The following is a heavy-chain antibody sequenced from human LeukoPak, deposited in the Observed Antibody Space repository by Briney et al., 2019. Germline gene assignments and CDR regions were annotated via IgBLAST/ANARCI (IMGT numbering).Heavy chain of an antibody. J-gene: IGHJ5*02. V-gene: IGHV1-46*03. D-gene: IGHD3-3*01. CDR2: INPSGGST. CDR3: ARAGYDCWSGSSFDP. CDR1: GYTFTSYY. Sequence: GASVKVSCKASGYTFTSYYMHWVRQAPGQGLEWMGIINPSGGSTSYAQKFQGRVTMTRDTSTSTVYMELSSLRSEDTAVYYCARAGYDCWSGSSFDPWGQGTLVTVSS.